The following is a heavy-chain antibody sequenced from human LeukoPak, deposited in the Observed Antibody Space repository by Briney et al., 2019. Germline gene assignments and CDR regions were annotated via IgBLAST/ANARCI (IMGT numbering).Heavy chain of an antibody. Sequence: ASVKVSCKASGGTFSSYAISWMRQAPGQGLEWMGGIIPIFGTANYAQKFQGRVTITADESTSTAYMELSSLRSEDTAVYYCAREGDILTGYSTRIWSAFDYWGQGTLVTVSS. CDR2: IIPIFGTA. CDR3: AREGDILTGYSTRIWSAFDY. J-gene: IGHJ4*02. D-gene: IGHD3-9*01. V-gene: IGHV1-69*13. CDR1: GGTFSSYA.